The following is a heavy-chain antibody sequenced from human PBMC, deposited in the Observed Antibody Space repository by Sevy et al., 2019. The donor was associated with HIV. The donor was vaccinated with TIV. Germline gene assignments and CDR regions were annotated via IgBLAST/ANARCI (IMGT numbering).Heavy chain of an antibody. J-gene: IGHJ6*02. Sequence: SETLSLTCPVSGGSVSSGSYYWSWIRQPPGKGLEWIGYIYYSGSTNYNPSLKSRVTISVETSKNQFSLRLSSVTAADTAVYYCARMIRYFDWPDYYYDGMDVWGQGTTVTVSS. CDR3: ARMIRYFDWPDYYYDGMDV. CDR2: IYYSGST. CDR1: GGSVSSGSYY. V-gene: IGHV4-61*01. D-gene: IGHD3-9*01.